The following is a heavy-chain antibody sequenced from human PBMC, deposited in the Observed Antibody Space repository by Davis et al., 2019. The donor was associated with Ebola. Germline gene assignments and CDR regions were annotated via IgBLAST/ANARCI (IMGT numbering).Heavy chain of an antibody. V-gene: IGHV3-30*04. D-gene: IGHD6-19*01. CDR1: AFTFSLFA. J-gene: IGHJ6*02. Sequence: GGSLRLSCAASAFTFSLFAMHWVRQAPGKGLQWVAVVSYDGRHTYYADSVQCRFTISRDNSKNTFNLQMNSLTAEDTAVYYCARDIGYSDGWPDYYYYGMDVWGQGTTVTVSS. CDR2: VSYDGRHT. CDR3: ARDIGYSDGWPDYYYYGMDV.